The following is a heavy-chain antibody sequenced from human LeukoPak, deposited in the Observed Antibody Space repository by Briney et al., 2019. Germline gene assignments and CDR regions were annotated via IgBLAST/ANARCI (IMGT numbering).Heavy chain of an antibody. CDR1: GGSISTYY. J-gene: IGHJ6*03. D-gene: IGHD3-3*01. Sequence: SETLSLTCTVSGGSISTYYWSWIRQPPGKGLEWIGYISYIGSTKYNPSLKSRVTISVDASKNQFSLKLSSVTAADTAVYYCARAIFWSGSFDYYYYMDVWGKGTTVTVSS. CDR2: ISYIGST. CDR3: ARAIFWSGSFDYYYYMDV. V-gene: IGHV4-59*01.